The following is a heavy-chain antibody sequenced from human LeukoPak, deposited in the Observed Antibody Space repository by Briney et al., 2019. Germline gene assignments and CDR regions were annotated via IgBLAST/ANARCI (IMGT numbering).Heavy chain of an antibody. CDR3: AKDRGEYQLVQGPWFDP. J-gene: IGHJ5*02. D-gene: IGHD6-13*01. CDR1: GFTFSSYA. CDR2: ISGSGGST. Sequence: GGSLRLSCAASGFTFSSYAMSWVRQAPGKGLEWVSAISGSGGSTYYADSVKGRFTISRDNSKNTLYLQMNSLRAEDTAVYYCAKDRGEYQLVQGPWFDPWGQGTLVTVSS. V-gene: IGHV3-23*01.